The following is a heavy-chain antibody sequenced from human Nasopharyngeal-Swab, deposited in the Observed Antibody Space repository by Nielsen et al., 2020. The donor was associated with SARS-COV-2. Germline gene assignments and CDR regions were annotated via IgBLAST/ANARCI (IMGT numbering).Heavy chain of an antibody. CDR2: INHSGST. Sequence: QAPGRGVLWVGEINHSGSTNYNPSLKSRVTISVDTSKNQFSLKLSSVTAADTAVYYCARAPPYYDFWSGYYKGWFDPWGQGTLVTVSS. CDR3: ARAPPYYDFWSGYYKGWFDP. D-gene: IGHD3-3*01. V-gene: IGHV4-34*01. J-gene: IGHJ5*02.